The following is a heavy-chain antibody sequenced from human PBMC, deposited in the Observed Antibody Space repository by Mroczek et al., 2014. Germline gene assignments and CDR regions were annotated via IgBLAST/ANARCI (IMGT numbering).Heavy chain of an antibody. D-gene: IGHD3-22*01. CDR1: GFTFSSYS. Sequence: VQLVQSGGGLVQPGGSLRLSCAAPGFTFSSYSMNWVRQAPGKGLEWVSYISSGSSTIYYADSVKGRFTISRDNAKNSLYLQMNSLRAEDTAVYYCARGGPGHIVDYFYYWGQGTLVTVSS. J-gene: IGHJ4*02. V-gene: IGHV3-48*01. CDR2: ISSGSSTI. CDR3: ARGGPGHIVDYFYY.